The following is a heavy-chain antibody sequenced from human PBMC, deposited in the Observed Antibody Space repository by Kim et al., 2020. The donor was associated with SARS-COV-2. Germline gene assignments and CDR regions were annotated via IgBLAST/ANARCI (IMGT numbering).Heavy chain of an antibody. CDR3: ARDDLENSIAVAGTRGYFDY. D-gene: IGHD6-19*01. CDR1: SGSISSSSYY. Sequence: SETLSLTCTVSSGSISSSSYYWGWIRQPPGKGLEWIGSIYYSGSTYYNPSLKSRVTISVDTSKNQFSLKLSSVTAADTAVYYCARDDLENSIAVAGTRGYFDYWGQGTLVTVSS. V-gene: IGHV4-39*07. J-gene: IGHJ4*02. CDR2: IYYSGST.